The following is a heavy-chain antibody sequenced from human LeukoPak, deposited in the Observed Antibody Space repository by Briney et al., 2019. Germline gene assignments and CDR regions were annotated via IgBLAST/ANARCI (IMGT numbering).Heavy chain of an antibody. J-gene: IGHJ6*02. V-gene: IGHV3-21*01. CDR1: RFTFSSYS. Sequence: KSGGSLRLSCAASRFTFSSYSMNWVRQAPGKGLEWVSSISSSSSYIYYADSVKGRFTISRDNAKNSLYLQMNSLRAEDTAVYYCARVANYYGSGSYYKSYYYYGMDVWGQGTTVTVSS. CDR3: ARVANYYGSGSYYKSYYYYGMDV. D-gene: IGHD3-10*01. CDR2: ISSSSSYI.